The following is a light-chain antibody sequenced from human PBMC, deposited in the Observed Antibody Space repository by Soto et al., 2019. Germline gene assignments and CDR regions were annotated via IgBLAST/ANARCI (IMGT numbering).Light chain of an antibody. CDR3: QQYDNLPLT. Sequence: DIPMTQSPSSLSASVGDSVTITFQARQHISNHLNWYQQKPGKAPKLLIYDASNLETGVPSRFSGSGSGTDFTFTISSLEPEDIATYYCQQYDNLPLTFGGGTKVDIK. V-gene: IGKV1-33*01. J-gene: IGKJ4*01. CDR2: DAS. CDR1: QHISNH.